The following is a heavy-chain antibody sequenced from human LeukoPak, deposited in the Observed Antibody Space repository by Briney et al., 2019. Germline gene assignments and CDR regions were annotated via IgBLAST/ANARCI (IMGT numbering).Heavy chain of an antibody. J-gene: IGHJ4*02. CDR2: ISAYNGNT. CDR3: ARDPPSRLVRLFDY. D-gene: IGHD3-9*01. CDR1: GYTFTSYG. Sequence: ASVKVSCKASGYTFTSYGISLVRQAPGQGLEWMGWISAYNGNTNYAQKLQGRVTMTTDTSTSTAYMELRSLRSDDTAVYYCARDPPSRLVRLFDYWGQGTLVTVSS. V-gene: IGHV1-18*04.